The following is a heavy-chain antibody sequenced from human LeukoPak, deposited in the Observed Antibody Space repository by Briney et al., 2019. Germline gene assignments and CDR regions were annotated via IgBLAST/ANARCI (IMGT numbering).Heavy chain of an antibody. CDR1: GGSISSSSYY. Sequence: SETLSLTCTVSGGSISSSSYYWGWIRQPPGKGLEWIGSIYYSGSTYYNPSLKSRVTISVDTSKNQFSMKLSSVTAADTAVYYCARSPRGYSGYESRYYFDYWGQGTLVTVSS. CDR2: IYYSGST. J-gene: IGHJ4*02. V-gene: IGHV4-39*01. D-gene: IGHD5-12*01. CDR3: ARSPRGYSGYESRYYFDY.